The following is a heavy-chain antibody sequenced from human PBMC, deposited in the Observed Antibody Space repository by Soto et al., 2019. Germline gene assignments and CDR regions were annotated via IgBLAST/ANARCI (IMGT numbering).Heavy chain of an antibody. J-gene: IGHJ4*02. V-gene: IGHV3-30-3*01. D-gene: IGHD3-22*01. Sequence: PGGSLRLSCAASGFTFSSYAMHWVRQAPGKGLEWVAVISYDGSNKYYADSVKGRFTISRDNSKNTLYLQMNSLRAEDTAVYYCAKAGRITMIESVDYWGQGTLVTVSS. CDR2: ISYDGSNK. CDR3: AKAGRITMIESVDY. CDR1: GFTFSSYA.